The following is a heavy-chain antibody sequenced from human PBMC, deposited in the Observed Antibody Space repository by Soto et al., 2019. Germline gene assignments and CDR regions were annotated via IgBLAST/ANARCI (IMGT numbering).Heavy chain of an antibody. CDR3: AHRAHTAMVPYYFDY. J-gene: IGHJ4*02. V-gene: IGHV2-5*02. Sequence: QITLKESGPTLVKHTQTLTLTCTFSGFSLSTSGVGVGWIRQPPGKALEWLALIYWDDDKRYSPSLKSRVTSTTDTSKNQVVLTKTNMDPVDTATYYCAHRAHTAMVPYYFDYWGQGTLVRVCS. CDR2: IYWDDDK. CDR1: GFSLSTSGVG. D-gene: IGHD5-18*01.